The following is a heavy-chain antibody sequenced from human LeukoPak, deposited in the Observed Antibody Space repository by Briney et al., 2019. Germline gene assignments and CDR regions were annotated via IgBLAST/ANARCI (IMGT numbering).Heavy chain of an antibody. V-gene: IGHV3-74*01. CDR1: GFTFSSYW. D-gene: IGHD3-9*01. Sequence: PGGSLRLSCVVSGFTFSSYWMHWVRQAPGKGLVWVSRINSDGGSIRYADSVKGRFTISRDNAKNTLYLQMNSLRAEDTAVYYCARVNDILTGYYLGGAFDPWGQGTLVTVSS. J-gene: IGHJ5*02. CDR3: ARVNDILTGYYLGGAFDP. CDR2: INSDGGSI.